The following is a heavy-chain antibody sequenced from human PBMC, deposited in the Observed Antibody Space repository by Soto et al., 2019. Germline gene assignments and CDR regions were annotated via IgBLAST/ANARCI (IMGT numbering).Heavy chain of an antibody. CDR3: ASNVDTAMVYDY. D-gene: IGHD5-18*01. CDR1: GFTVSSNY. CDR2: IYSGGST. J-gene: IGHJ4*02. Sequence: EVQLVESGGGLVQPGGSLRLSCAASGFTVSSNYMSWVRQAPGKGLEWVSVIYSGGSTYYADSVKGRFTISRDNSKNTRYLQMNSLRAEDTAVYYCASNVDTAMVYDYWGQGTLVTVSS. V-gene: IGHV3-66*01.